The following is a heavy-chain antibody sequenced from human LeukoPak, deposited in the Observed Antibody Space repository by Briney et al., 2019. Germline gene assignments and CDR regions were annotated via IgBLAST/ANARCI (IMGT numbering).Heavy chain of an antibody. CDR3: ARQTGTNIDYFDY. CDR2: IHPGDSDT. CDR1: GYSFTTYW. J-gene: IGHJ4*02. Sequence: GESLKISCKGSGYSFTTYWIGWVRQMPGKGLEWMGIIHPGDSDTRYSPSFQGQVTISADKSTSTAYLQWSSLKASDTAMYYCARQTGTNIDYFDYWGQGTLVTVSS. V-gene: IGHV5-51*01. D-gene: IGHD2/OR15-2a*01.